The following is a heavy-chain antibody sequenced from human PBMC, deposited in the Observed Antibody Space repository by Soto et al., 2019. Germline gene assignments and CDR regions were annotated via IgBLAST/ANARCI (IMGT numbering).Heavy chain of an antibody. Sequence: EAQLLESGGGSVQPGGSLRLSCAASGFTFSSHGMSWIRQAPGKVLEWISGLSRGGGSTYYVDSVKGRFTISRDNAKNTLDLIMKSLRVEDTALYYCARDGQYRTDGFDIWGQGTMVTVSS. D-gene: IGHD5-12*01. CDR2: LSRGGGST. CDR3: ARDGQYRTDGFDI. CDR1: GFTFSSHG. J-gene: IGHJ3*02. V-gene: IGHV3-23*01.